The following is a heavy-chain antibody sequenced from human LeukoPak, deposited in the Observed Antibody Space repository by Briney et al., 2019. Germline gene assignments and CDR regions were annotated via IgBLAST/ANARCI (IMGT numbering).Heavy chain of an antibody. CDR3: ARSEPAIVATTNFDS. J-gene: IGHJ4*02. V-gene: IGHV4-39*07. CDR1: GGSISSSSYY. D-gene: IGHD5-12*01. CDR2: IYYSGST. Sequence: SETLSLTCTVSGGSISSSSYYWGWIRQPPGKGLEWIGSIYYSGSTYYNPSLKSRVTISVDTSKNQFSLKLSSVTAADTAVYYCARSEPAIVATTNFDSWGQGTLVTVSS.